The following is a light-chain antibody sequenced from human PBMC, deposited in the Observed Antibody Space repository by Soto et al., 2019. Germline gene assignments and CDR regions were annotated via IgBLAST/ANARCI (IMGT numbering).Light chain of an antibody. J-gene: IGKJ4*01. V-gene: IGKV3-15*01. CDR2: DAS. CDR3: HQYNNWLALT. Sequence: EIVLTQSPATLSFSPGERATLSCRASQSVSSYLAWYQQKPGQAPRLLIYDASTRATGIPVRFRGSGSGTEFTLTISSLQSEDSAVYYCHQYNNWLALTFGGGTKVDIK. CDR1: QSVSSY.